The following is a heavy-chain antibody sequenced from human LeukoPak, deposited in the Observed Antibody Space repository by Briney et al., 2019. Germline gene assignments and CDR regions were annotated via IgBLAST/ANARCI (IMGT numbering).Heavy chain of an antibody. V-gene: IGHV7-4-1*02. CDR1: GYTFTSYA. CDR2: INTNTGNP. Sequence: GASVKVSCKASGYTFTSYAMNWVRQAPGQGLEWMGWINTNTGNPTYAQGFTGRFVFSLDTSVSTAYLQISSLKAEDTAVYYCARAFYPALAAAGQNWFDPWGQGTLVTVSS. CDR3: ARAFYPALAAAGQNWFDP. J-gene: IGHJ5*02. D-gene: IGHD6-13*01.